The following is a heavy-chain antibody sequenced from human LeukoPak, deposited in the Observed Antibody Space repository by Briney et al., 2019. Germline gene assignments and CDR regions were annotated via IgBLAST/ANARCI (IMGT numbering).Heavy chain of an antibody. J-gene: IGHJ4*02. D-gene: IGHD1-26*01. CDR2: FDPEDGET. CDR3: ATDFSNGIVGATFDY. Sequence: ASVKVSCKASGGTFSSYAISWVRQAPGKGLEWMGGFDPEDGETIYAQKFQGRVTMTEDTSTDTAYMELSSLRSEDTAVYYCATDFSNGIVGATFDYWGQGTLVTVSS. V-gene: IGHV1-24*01. CDR1: GGTFSSYA.